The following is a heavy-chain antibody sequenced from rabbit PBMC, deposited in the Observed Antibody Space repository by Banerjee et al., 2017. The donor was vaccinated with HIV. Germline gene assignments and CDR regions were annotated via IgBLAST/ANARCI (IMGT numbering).Heavy chain of an antibody. CDR2: INAISGNT. CDR3: ARAGCDYYGLDL. CDR1: VFSFRNKYV. Sequence: QEQLEESGGDLVKAGGTLTLTCTASVFSFRNKYVIWWVRQTGGEGLEWIACINAISGNTVYATCAKGRFTISNPTWITVNLQMTSLTAADTDSYFCARAGCDYYGLDLWGPGTLVTVS. V-gene: IGHV1S45*01. D-gene: IGHD4-1*01. J-gene: IGHJ6*01.